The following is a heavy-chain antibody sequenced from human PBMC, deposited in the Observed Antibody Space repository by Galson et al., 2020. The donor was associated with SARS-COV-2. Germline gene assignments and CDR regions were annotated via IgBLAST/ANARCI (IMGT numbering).Heavy chain of an antibody. D-gene: IGHD2-15*01. Sequence: TSETLSLTCAVSGGSISSSGYSWGWIRQPPGKGLEWIGYIYYSGSTYYNPSLKSRVTISVDRSKNQFSLKLSSVTAADTAVYYCAGDCSGGSCQHNDALEIWGQGKMVTVSS. CDR3: AGDCSGGSCQHNDALEI. V-gene: IGHV4-30-2*01. CDR2: IYYSGST. CDR1: GGSISSSGYS. J-gene: IGHJ3*02.